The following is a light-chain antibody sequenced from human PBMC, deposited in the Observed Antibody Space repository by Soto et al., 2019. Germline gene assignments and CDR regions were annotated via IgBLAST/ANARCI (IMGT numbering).Light chain of an antibody. Sequence: DIQMTQSPSTLSASVGDRVTITCRASQSVNGWLAWYQQKPGKAPKLLIYAASNLESGVTSRFSGSGSGSEFTLTISSLQPDDSATYYCQHYNSNPWTFGQGTKVEVK. J-gene: IGKJ1*01. V-gene: IGKV1-5*01. CDR3: QHYNSNPWT. CDR1: QSVNGW. CDR2: AAS.